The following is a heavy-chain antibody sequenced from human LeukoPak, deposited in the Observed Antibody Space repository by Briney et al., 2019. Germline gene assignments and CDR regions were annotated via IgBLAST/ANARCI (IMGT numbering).Heavy chain of an antibody. CDR2: IYSDNT. V-gene: IGHV3-53*01. CDR3: ARGVLRDYYYMDV. Sequence: GGSLRLSCTVSGFTVSSNSMSWVRQAPGKGLEWVSFIYSDNTHYSDSVKGRFTITRDNSKNTLYLQMNSLRAEDAAVYYCARGVLRDYYYMDVWGKGTTATISS. D-gene: IGHD3-3*01. J-gene: IGHJ6*03. CDR1: GFTVSSNS.